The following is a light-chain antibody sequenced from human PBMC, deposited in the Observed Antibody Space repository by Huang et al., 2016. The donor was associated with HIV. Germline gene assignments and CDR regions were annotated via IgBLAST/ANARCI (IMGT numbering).Light chain of an antibody. J-gene: IGKJ5*01. V-gene: IGKV1-39*01. CDR1: QTISNY. Sequence: DIQMTQSPSSLSASVGDRVTITCRASQTISNYLNWYQQRPGRAPKLLIYAASTLPTGVPTRFRGSGSGTDFTLTISSLQPEDFAAYYCQQSHSNPITFGQGTRLEIK. CDR3: QQSHSNPIT. CDR2: AAS.